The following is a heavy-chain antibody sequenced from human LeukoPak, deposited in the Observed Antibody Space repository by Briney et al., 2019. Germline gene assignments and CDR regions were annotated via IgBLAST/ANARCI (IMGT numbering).Heavy chain of an antibody. CDR1: GGSTSSYY. CDR3: ARLQSEVTFGGVIAQTIDY. CDR2: IYYSGST. D-gene: IGHD3-16*02. J-gene: IGHJ4*02. V-gene: IGHV4-59*08. Sequence: PSETLSLTCTVSGGSTSSYYWSWIRQPPGKGLEWIGYIYYSGSTNYNPSLKSRVTISVDTSKNQFSLKLSSVTAADTAVYYCARLQSEVTFGGVIAQTIDYWGQGTLVTVSS.